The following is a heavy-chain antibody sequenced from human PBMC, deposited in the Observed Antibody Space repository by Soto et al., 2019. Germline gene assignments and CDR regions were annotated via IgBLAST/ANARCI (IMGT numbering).Heavy chain of an antibody. Sequence: PGGSLRLSCAASGFTFSSYSTNWVRQAPGKGLEWVSSISSSSSYIYYADPVKGRFTISRDNAKNSLYLQMNSLRAEDTAVYYCARDLKGARLLDYWGQGTLVTVS. CDR3: ARDLKGARLLDY. J-gene: IGHJ4*02. V-gene: IGHV3-21*01. CDR2: ISSSSSYI. D-gene: IGHD6-6*01. CDR1: GFTFSSYS.